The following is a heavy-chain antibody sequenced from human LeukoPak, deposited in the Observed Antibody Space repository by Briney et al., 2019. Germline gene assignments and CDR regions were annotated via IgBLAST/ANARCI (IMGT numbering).Heavy chain of an antibody. CDR2: INPNSGGT. CDR3: ARDQSGAVAGYGWFDP. V-gene: IGHV1-2*02. CDR1: GYTSIGYY. J-gene: IGHJ5*02. Sequence: ASVKVSCKASGYTSIGYYIHWVRQAPGQGLEWMGWINPNSGGTRYEEKFQGRVTMTRDTSMSTAYMELSRLRSDDTAVYYCARDQSGAVAGYGWFDPWGQGTQVTVSS. D-gene: IGHD6-19*01.